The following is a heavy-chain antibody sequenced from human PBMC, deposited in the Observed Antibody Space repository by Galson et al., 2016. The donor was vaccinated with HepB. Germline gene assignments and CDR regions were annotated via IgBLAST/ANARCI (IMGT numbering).Heavy chain of an antibody. D-gene: IGHD6-19*01. V-gene: IGHV3-23*01. CDR2: ISGSGGRT. CDR3: AKDPDTSAWWTRICDY. CDR1: GFNFRSFD. Sequence: SLRLSCAASGFNFRSFDMSWVRQAPGKGLEWVPAISGSGGRTYYADSVKGRFTISRDNSKNTLYLQMNSLRADDRAVYYCAKDPDTSAWWTRICDYWGQGTLVTVSS. J-gene: IGHJ4*02.